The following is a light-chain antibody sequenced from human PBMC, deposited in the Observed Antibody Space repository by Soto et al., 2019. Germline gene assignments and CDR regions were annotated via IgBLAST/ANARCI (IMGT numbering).Light chain of an antibody. CDR1: HSVSNNY. Sequence: EIVLTQSPGTLSLSPGEIANLYFSSSHSVSNNYLAWYQPKPGQAPRLLIYGASNRATGIPDRFSGSGSGTDFTLTISDVQPEDFALYYCHQRQSWPRTCGQGTKGDIK. V-gene: IGKV3-20*01. CDR2: GAS. CDR3: HQRQSWPRT. J-gene: IGKJ1*01.